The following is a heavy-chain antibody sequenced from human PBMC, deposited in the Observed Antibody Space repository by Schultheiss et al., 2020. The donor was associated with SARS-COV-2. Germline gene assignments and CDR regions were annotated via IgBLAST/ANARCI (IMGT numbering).Heavy chain of an antibody. J-gene: IGHJ6*02. D-gene: IGHD6-13*01. CDR1: GFTFSNYA. V-gene: IGHV3-69-1*01. CDR3: AKDKERSSWYGDYYYYGMDV. Sequence: GGSLRLSCAASGFTFSNYAMTWVRQAPGKGLEWVSSISSSSTIYYADSVKGRVTISRDNAKNSLYLQINSLRAEDTAVYYCAKDKERSSWYGDYYYYGMDVWGQGTTVTVSS. CDR2: ISSSSTI.